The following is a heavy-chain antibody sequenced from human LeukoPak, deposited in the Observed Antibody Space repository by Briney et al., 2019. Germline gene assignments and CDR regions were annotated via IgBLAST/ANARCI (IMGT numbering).Heavy chain of an antibody. CDR3: AKAPATGEGYYFYYMDV. Sequence: GGSLRLSSAASGFASGFTFSDYAVSWVRQAHGKRPEWVASVNGRGATTYYADSVRGRFTISRDNSKNTLYLQMISLGADDTAIYFCAKAPATGEGYYFYYMDVWGKGTTVTVSS. CDR2: VNGRGATT. D-gene: IGHD7-27*01. CDR1: GFTFSDYA. J-gene: IGHJ6*03. V-gene: IGHV3-23*01.